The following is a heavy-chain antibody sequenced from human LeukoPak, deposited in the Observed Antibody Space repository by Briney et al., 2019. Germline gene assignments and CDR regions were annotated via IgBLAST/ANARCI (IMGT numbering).Heavy chain of an antibody. CDR3: AKSGASMVDSALDI. CDR2: ISHSGGST. CDR1: GFTFSSFA. V-gene: IGHV3-23*01. J-gene: IGHJ3*02. D-gene: IGHD4/OR15-4a*01. Sequence: PGGSLRLSCAASGFTFSSFAMTWVRQAPGKGLEWVPPISHSGGSTYYADSVKGRFTISRDSSKSTLYLQMNSLRAEDTAVYYCAKSGASMVDSALDIWGQGTMVTVSS.